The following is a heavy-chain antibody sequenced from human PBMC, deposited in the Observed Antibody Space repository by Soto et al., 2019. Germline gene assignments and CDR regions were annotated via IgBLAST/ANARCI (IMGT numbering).Heavy chain of an antibody. J-gene: IGHJ6*02. CDR3: ARGVGSSIPYYYYGMDV. D-gene: IGHD6-6*01. Sequence: QVQLQESGPGLVKPSETLSLTCTVSGGSISSYYWSWIRQPPGKGLEWIGYIYYSGSTNYNPSLKSRVTISVDTSKNQFSLKLSSVTAADTALYYCARGVGSSIPYYYYGMDVWGQGTTVTVSS. V-gene: IGHV4-59*01. CDR1: GGSISSYY. CDR2: IYYSGST.